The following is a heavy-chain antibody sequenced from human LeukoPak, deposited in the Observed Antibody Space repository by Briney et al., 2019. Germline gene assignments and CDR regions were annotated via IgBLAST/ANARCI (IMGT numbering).Heavy chain of an antibody. CDR3: ARVRWTAAWKRDDY. CDR2: ISSSSSYI. CDR1: GFTFSSYS. Sequence: PGRSLRLSCAASGFTFSSYSMNWVRQAPGKGLEWVSSISSSSSYIYYADSVKGRFTISRDNAKNSLYLQMNSLRAEDTAVYYCARVRWTAAWKRDDYWGQGTLVTVSS. J-gene: IGHJ4*02. V-gene: IGHV3-21*01. D-gene: IGHD6-13*01.